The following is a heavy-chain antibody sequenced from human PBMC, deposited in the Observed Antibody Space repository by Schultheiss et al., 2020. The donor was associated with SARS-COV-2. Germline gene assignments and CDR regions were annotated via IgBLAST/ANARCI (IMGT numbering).Heavy chain of an antibody. Sequence: GGSLRLSCAASGFTFSSYAMSWVRQAPGKGLEWVSAISGSGGSTYYADSVKGRFTISRDNAKNSLYLQMNSLRAEDTAVYYCARDSNWAFDYWGQGTLVTVSS. J-gene: IGHJ4*02. CDR1: GFTFSSYA. CDR3: ARDSNWAFDY. CDR2: ISGSGGST. V-gene: IGHV3-23*01. D-gene: IGHD7-27*01.